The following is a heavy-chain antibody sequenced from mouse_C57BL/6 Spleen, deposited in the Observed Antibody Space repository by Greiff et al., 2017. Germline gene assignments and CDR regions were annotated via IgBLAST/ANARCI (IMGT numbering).Heavy chain of an antibody. CDR1: GFSLTSYG. CDR2: IWGGGST. D-gene: IGHD2-1*01. CDR3: SKRGAYGNYMAY. V-gene: IGHV2-9*01. Sequence: QVQLQQSGPGLVAPSQSLSITCTVSGFSLTSYGVGWVRQPPGQGLEWLGVIWGGGSTNYNSALMSRLSISKDNSKSQVFLKMDSLQADDTAMYXCSKRGAYGNYMAYWGQGTLVTVSA. J-gene: IGHJ3*01.